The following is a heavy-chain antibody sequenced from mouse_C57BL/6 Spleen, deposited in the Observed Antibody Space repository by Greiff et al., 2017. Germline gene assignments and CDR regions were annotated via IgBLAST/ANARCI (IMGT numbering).Heavy chain of an antibody. Sequence: EVMLVESGGGLVQPGGSLSLSCAASGFTFTDYYMSWVRQPPGKALEWLGFIRNKANGYTTEYSATVKGRFTLSRDNSQSILYLQMHALRAEDSATDYCARYGYYGSSFYWYFDVWGTGTTVTVSS. V-gene: IGHV7-3*01. D-gene: IGHD1-1*01. CDR1: GFTFTDYY. CDR2: IRNKANGYTT. J-gene: IGHJ1*03. CDR3: ARYGYYGSSFYWYFDV.